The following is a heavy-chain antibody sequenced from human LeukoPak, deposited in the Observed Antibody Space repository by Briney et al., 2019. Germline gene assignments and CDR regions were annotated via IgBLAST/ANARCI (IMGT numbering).Heavy chain of an antibody. CDR3: VRDGFYSDSSGYPFGY. Sequence: KTGGSLRLSCAASGFTFSTYSMSWVRRAPGKGLEWVSCITSSYYMYYADSVKGRFTISRDNAKNSLYLQMNSLRAEDTAVYYCVRDGFYSDSSGYPFGYWGQGTLVTVSS. D-gene: IGHD3-22*01. J-gene: IGHJ4*02. V-gene: IGHV3-69-1*01. CDR1: GFTFSTYS. CDR2: ITSSYYM.